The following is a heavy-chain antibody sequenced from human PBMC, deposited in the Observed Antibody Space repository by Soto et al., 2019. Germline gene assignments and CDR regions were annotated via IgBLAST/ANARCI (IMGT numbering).Heavy chain of an antibody. J-gene: IGHJ4*02. CDR3: AREDTNESFFDS. Sequence: SETLSLTCSVSGGYISSGGNYWSWIRQHPGKGLEWIGFIYYTGHTKYNAALKSRASISGDMSENQFSLTLTSVTAADTAVYYCAREDTNESFFDSWGPGTLVTVSS. V-gene: IGHV4-31*03. CDR1: GGYISSGGNY. CDR2: IYYTGHT. D-gene: IGHD2-8*01.